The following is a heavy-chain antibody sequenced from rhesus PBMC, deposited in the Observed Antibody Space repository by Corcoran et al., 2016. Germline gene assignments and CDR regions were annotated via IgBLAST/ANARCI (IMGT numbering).Heavy chain of an antibody. CDR3: ARERSWNNAVDS. V-gene: IGHV4S9*01. CDR2: IYGNSAST. D-gene: IGHD1-20*01. Sequence: QVQLQESGPGLVKPSETLSLTCAVSGGSISDYYYWNWIRQPPGKGLEWIGHIYGNSASTYYTPSLKSRVTISKDTSKNQFFLKVSSVTAADTAVYYCARERSWNNAVDSWGQGVLVTVSS. CDR1: GGSISDYYY. J-gene: IGHJ4*01.